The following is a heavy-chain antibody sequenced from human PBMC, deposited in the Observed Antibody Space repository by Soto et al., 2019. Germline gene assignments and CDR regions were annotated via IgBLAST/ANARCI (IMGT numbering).Heavy chain of an antibody. Sequence: RLSCAASGFTFSDYYMSWIRRAPGKGLEWVSYISSSSSYTNYADSVKGRFTVSRDNAKNSLYLQMNSLRAEDTAVYYCARGGLVVPAASPIDYWGQGTLVTVYS. V-gene: IGHV3-11*06. CDR1: GFTFSDYY. J-gene: IGHJ4*02. D-gene: IGHD2-2*01. CDR2: ISSSSSYT. CDR3: ARGGLVVPAASPIDY.